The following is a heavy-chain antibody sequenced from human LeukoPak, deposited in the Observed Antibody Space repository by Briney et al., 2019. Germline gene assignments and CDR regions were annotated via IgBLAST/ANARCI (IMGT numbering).Heavy chain of an antibody. J-gene: IGHJ5*02. D-gene: IGHD6-13*01. Sequence: PSETLSLTCSVSGYSISSAYYWGWIRQPPGKGLEWIGSIYRSGSTYYNPSLKSRVTISVDTSKNQFSLKVSSVTAADTAVYYCARQNSSNWYDDRGWFDPWGQGTLVTVSS. CDR1: GYSISSAYY. V-gene: IGHV4-38-2*02. CDR2: IYRSGST. CDR3: ARQNSSNWYDDRGWFDP.